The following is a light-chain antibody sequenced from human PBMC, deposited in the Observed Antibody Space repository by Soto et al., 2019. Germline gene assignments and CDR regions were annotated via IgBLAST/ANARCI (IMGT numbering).Light chain of an antibody. CDR1: QSVSSN. CDR2: GAS. Sequence: EIVMTQSPATLSVSPGERATLSCMASQSVSSNLAWYQQKPGQAPRLLIYGASTRATGIPARFSGSGSGTEFTLTISSLQSEDFAVYYCQQYNNWPPWTLGQGTEVDIK. J-gene: IGKJ1*01. V-gene: IGKV3D-15*01. CDR3: QQYNNWPPWT.